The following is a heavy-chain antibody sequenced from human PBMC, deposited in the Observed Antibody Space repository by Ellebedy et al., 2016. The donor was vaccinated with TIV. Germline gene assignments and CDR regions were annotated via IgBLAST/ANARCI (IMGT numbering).Heavy chain of an antibody. CDR1: GFTFSSYW. V-gene: IGHV3-74*01. J-gene: IGHJ6*02. Sequence: GESLKISXAASGFTFSSYWMHWVRQAPGKGLVWVSRINSDGSSTSYADSVKGRFTISRDNAKNTLYLQMNSLRAEDTAVYYCARVDYYYYYGMDVWGQGTTVTVSS. CDR2: INSDGSST. CDR3: ARVDYYYYYGMDV.